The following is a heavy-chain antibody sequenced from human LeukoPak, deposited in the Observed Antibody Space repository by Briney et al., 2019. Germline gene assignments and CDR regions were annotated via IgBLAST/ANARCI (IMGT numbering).Heavy chain of an antibody. CDR1: GFTFSSYA. CDR2: ISGSGGST. CDR3: AKDIVVVPAAGDAFDI. V-gene: IGHV3-23*01. Sequence: GGSLRLSGAASGFTFSSYAMSWVRQAPGKGLEWVSAISGSGGSTYYADSVKGRFTISRDNSKDTLYLQMNSLRAEDTAVYYCAKDIVVVPAAGDAFDIWGQGTMVTVSS. J-gene: IGHJ3*02. D-gene: IGHD2-2*01.